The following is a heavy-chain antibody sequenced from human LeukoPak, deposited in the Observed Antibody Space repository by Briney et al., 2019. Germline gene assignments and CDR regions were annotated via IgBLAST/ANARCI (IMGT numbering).Heavy chain of an antibody. J-gene: IGHJ5*02. D-gene: IGHD6-13*01. Sequence: ASVTVSCKASGYTFTSYGISWVRQAPGQGLEWMGWISAYNGNTNYAQKLQGRVTMTTDTSTSTAYMELRSLRPDDTAVYYCARGAAAGINPTFDPWGQGTLVTVSS. V-gene: IGHV1-18*01. CDR1: GYTFTSYG. CDR3: ARGAAAGINPTFDP. CDR2: ISAYNGNT.